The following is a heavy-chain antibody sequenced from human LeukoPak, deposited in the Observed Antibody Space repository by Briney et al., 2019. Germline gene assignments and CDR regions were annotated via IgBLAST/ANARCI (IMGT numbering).Heavy chain of an antibody. CDR1: GFTFSSYA. J-gene: IGHJ5*02. V-gene: IGHV3-30-3*01. D-gene: IGHD1-1*01. CDR3: ARAPRGQLNWFDP. Sequence: GRSLRLSCAASGFTFSSYAMHWVRQAPGKGLEWVAVISYDGSNKYYADSVKGRFTISRDNSKNTPYLQMNSLRAEDTAVYYCARAPRGQLNWFDPWGQGTLVTVSS. CDR2: ISYDGSNK.